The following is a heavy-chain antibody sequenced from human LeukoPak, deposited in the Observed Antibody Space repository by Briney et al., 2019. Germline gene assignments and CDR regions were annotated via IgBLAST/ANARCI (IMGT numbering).Heavy chain of an antibody. CDR1: GGSISSYY. Sequence: SETLSLTRTVSGGSISSYYWSWIRQPAGKGLEWIGRIYTSGSTNYNPSLKSRVTMSVDTSKNQFSLKLSSVTAADTAVYYCARDRYYYDSSGSRIFDYWGQGTLVTVSS. CDR2: IYTSGST. D-gene: IGHD3-22*01. J-gene: IGHJ4*02. CDR3: ARDRYYYDSSGSRIFDY. V-gene: IGHV4-4*07.